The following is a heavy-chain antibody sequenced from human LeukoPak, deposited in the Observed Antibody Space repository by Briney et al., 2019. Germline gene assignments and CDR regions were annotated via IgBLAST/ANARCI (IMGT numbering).Heavy chain of an antibody. Sequence: GGSLRLSCAASGFTFSSYAMSWVRQAPGKGLEWVSAISGSGGSTYYADSVKGRFTISRDNSKNTLYLQMNSLRAEDTAVYYCAKDSRTIFGVVIAYSPPFDYWGQGTLVTVSS. CDR2: ISGSGGST. D-gene: IGHD3-3*01. V-gene: IGHV3-23*01. J-gene: IGHJ4*02. CDR3: AKDSRTIFGVVIAYSPPFDY. CDR1: GFTFSSYA.